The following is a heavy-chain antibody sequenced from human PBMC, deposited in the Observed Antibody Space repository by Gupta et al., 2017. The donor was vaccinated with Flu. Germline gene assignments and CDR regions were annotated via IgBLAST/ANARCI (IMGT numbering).Heavy chain of an antibody. CDR3: ARGRVRGVKREASFDY. J-gene: IGHJ4*02. CDR2: IGTAGDT. CDR1: GFTFSSYD. V-gene: IGHV3-13*04. D-gene: IGHD3-10*01. Sequence: EVQLVGSGGGLVQPGGSLRLSCAASGFTFSSYDMHWVRQATGKGLEWVSAIGTAGDTYYPGSVKGRFTISRENAKNSLYLQMNSLRAGDTAVYYCARGRVRGVKREASFDYWGQGTLVTVSS.